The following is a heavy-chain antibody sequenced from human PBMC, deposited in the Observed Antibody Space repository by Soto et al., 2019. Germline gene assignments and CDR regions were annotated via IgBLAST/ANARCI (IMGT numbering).Heavy chain of an antibody. J-gene: IGHJ6*02. CDR3: AKDSYYYGMDV. CDR2: ISYDGSNK. V-gene: IGHV3-30*18. Sequence: GGSLRLSCAASGFTFSSCGMHWVRQAPGKGLEWVGVISYDGSNKYYADSVKGRFTISRDNSKNTLYLQMNSLRAEDTAVYYCAKDSYYYGMDVWGQGTTVTVSS. CDR1: GFTFSSCG.